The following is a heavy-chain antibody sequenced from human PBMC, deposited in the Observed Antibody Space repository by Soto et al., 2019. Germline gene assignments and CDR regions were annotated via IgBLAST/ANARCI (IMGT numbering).Heavy chain of an antibody. CDR1: GFTFSSYE. Sequence: GGSLRLSCAASGFTFSSYEMNWVRQAPGKGLEWVSYISSSGSTIYYADSVKGRFTISRDNAKNSLYLQMNSLRAEDTAVYYCARGSDILTGYYNVKDYYGMDVWGQGTTCTVAS. CDR2: ISSSGSTI. CDR3: ARGSDILTGYYNVKDYYGMDV. D-gene: IGHD3-9*01. V-gene: IGHV3-48*03. J-gene: IGHJ6*02.